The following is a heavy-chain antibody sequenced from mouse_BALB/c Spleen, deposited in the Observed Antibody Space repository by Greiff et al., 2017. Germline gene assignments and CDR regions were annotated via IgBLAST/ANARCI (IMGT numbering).Heavy chain of an antibody. D-gene: IGHD1-1*01. CDR1: GFSLTGYG. J-gene: IGHJ1*01. CDR2: IWGDGST. CDR3: ARVIYYYGSSPYWYFDV. V-gene: IGHV2-6-7*01. Sequence: QVQLKESGPGLVAPSQSLSITCTVSGFSLTGYGVNWVRQPPGKGLEWLGMIWGDGSTDYNSALKSRLSISKDNSKSQVFLKMNSLQTDDTARYYCARVIYYYGSSPYWYFDVWGAGTTVTVSS.